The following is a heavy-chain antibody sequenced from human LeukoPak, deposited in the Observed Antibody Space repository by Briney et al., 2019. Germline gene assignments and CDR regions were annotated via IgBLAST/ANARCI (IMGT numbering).Heavy chain of an antibody. CDR2: INPNSGGT. CDR1: GYTFTGYY. CDR3: ASLSYSNYRYYFDY. V-gene: IGHV1-2*02. Sequence: ASVKVSCKASGYTFTGYYMHWVRQAPGQGLEWMGWINPNSGGTNYAQKFQGRVTMTRDTSINTAYMELSRLRSDDTAVYYCASLSYSNYRYYFDYWGQGTLVTVSS. J-gene: IGHJ4*02. D-gene: IGHD4-11*01.